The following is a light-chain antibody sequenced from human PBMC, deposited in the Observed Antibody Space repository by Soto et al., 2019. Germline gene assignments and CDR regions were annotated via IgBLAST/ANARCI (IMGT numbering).Light chain of an antibody. CDR2: SGS. CDR3: QQLNSYPQT. V-gene: IGKV1-9*01. Sequence: IQLTPSPSSLSSSVGYRFTVTCNASRGISSYLAWYQQKPGKAPKILVHSGSTLQSWVPSRFSGSGSGPDFTLTISSLQPEDSATYFCQQLNSYPQTFGQGTRLEIK. J-gene: IGKJ5*01. CDR1: RGISSY.